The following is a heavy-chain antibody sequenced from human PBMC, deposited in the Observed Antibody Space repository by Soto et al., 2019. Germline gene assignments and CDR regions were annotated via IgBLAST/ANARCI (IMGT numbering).Heavy chain of an antibody. CDR3: ASEARYYGSGSYDTAHFLDY. V-gene: IGHV1-18*01. Sequence: QVQLVQSGAEVKKPGASVKVSCKASGYTFTSYGISWVRQAPGQGLEWMGWISAYNGNTHYAQKLQGRVTMTTDTSTSTDYMELMSLRSYDTALYYCASEARYYGSGSYDTAHFLDYWGQGTLVTVSS. CDR2: ISAYNGNT. D-gene: IGHD3-10*01. J-gene: IGHJ4*02. CDR1: GYTFTSYG.